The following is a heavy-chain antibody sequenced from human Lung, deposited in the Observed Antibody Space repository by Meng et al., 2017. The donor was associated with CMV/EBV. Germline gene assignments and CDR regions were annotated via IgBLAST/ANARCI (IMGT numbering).Heavy chain of an antibody. D-gene: IGHD5-12*01. CDR2: INPSGGST. Sequence: ASVXVFCKASGYTFTSYYMHWVRQAPGQGLEWMGIINPSGGSTSYAQKFQGRVTMTRDTSTSTVYMELSSLRSEDTSVYYCARDLRATIIFWGQGTLVTVSS. J-gene: IGHJ4*02. CDR1: GYTFTSYY. V-gene: IGHV1-46*01. CDR3: ARDLRATIIF.